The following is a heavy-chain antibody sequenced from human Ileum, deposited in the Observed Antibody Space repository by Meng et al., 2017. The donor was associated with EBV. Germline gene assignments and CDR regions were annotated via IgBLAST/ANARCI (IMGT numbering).Heavy chain of an antibody. CDR1: GFLFGSYA. J-gene: IGHJ4*02. CDR2: ISVSGTRK. D-gene: IGHD2-2*01. CDR3: TYAPLGY. V-gene: IGHV3-23*01. Sequence: ELQLLASGGCVVQLGPSCGLSCAASGFLFGSYAMRWVRQAPGKGLEWVSGISVSGTRKSYADSVKGRFIISRDNTENAIYLQMHSLRVEDTATYYCTYAPLGYWGQGTLVTVSS.